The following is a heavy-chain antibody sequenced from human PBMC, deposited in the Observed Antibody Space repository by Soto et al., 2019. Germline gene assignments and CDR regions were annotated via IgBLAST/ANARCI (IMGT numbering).Heavy chain of an antibody. Sequence: QVQLVESGGGVVQPGRSLRLSCAASGFTFSSYGMHWVRQAPGKGLEWVAVISYDGSNKYYADSVKGRFTISRDNSKNTLYLQMNSLRAEDTAVYYCAKVVPPGQGFRNWYYGMDVWGQGTTVTVSS. CDR3: AKVVPPGQGFRNWYYGMDV. V-gene: IGHV3-30*18. CDR2: ISYDGSNK. D-gene: IGHD3-10*01. CDR1: GFTFSSYG. J-gene: IGHJ6*02.